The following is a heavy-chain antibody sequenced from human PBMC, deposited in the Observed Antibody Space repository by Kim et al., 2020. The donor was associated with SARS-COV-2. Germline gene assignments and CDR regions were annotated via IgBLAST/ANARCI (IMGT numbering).Heavy chain of an antibody. CDR2: IHYRGTT. Sequence: SETLSLTCSVSGDSMNNNYWSWARQPPGKGLEWIGYIHYRGTTDYNPSLRGRVTISIDTSKNQFSLNLRSVTAADTAVYYCARGSPVANNWGQGNLVTVS. CDR1: GDSMNNNY. V-gene: IGHV4-59*13. J-gene: IGHJ4*02. D-gene: IGHD2-2*01. CDR3: ARGSPVANN.